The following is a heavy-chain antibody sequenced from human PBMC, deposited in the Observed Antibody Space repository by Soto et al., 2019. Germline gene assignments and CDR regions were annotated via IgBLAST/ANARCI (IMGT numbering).Heavy chain of an antibody. V-gene: IGHV3-15*01. CDR2: IKSKTDGGTT. D-gene: IGHD6-13*01. Sequence: LRLSCAASGFTFSNAWMSWVRQAPGKGLEWVGRIKSKTDGGTTDYAAPVKGRFTISRDDSKNTLYLQMNSLKTEDTAVYYCTTDPRVVTRRPRIAAAGNRNYWGQGTLVTVSS. CDR3: TTDPRVVTRRPRIAAAGNRNY. CDR1: GFTFSNAW. J-gene: IGHJ4*02.